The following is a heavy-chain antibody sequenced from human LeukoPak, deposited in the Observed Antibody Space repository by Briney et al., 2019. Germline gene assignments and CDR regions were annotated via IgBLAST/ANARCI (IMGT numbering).Heavy chain of an antibody. D-gene: IGHD1-1*01. Sequence: GGSLRLSCAASGFTVSSNYMSWVRQAPGKGLEWVSVVYSGGNTYYADSVKGRFTISRDNSKNTLFLQMNSLRAENTAMYYCAVTAGSFDYWGQGTLVTVSS. CDR2: VYSGGNT. J-gene: IGHJ4*02. V-gene: IGHV3-53*01. CDR1: GFTVSSNY. CDR3: AVTAGSFDY.